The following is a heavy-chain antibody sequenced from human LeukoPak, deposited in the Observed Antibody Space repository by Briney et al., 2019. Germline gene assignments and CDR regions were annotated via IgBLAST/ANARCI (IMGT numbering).Heavy chain of an antibody. Sequence: GESLEISCKGSGCSFTSYWIGWVLQMPRKGLEWMGVIYPGDSDTRYSPSFEGPVTISADKSISTAYLQWSSLKASDTAMYYCARYGELPPSYYYYYMDVWGKGTTVTVSS. J-gene: IGHJ6*03. CDR2: IYPGDSDT. CDR3: ARYGELPPSYYYYYMDV. V-gene: IGHV5-51*01. D-gene: IGHD4/OR15-4a*01. CDR1: GCSFTSYW.